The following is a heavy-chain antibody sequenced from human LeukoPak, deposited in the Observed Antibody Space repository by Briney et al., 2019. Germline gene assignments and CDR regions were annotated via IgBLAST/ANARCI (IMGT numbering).Heavy chain of an antibody. D-gene: IGHD6-19*01. CDR3: ARDRAHGRSGWIWYFDL. Sequence: PSETLSLTCTVSGDSISSRNYYWSWIRQPAGKGLDWIGRIYTSGASNYNPSLKSRVTISVDASKNQFSLKLSSVTAADTAVYYCARDRAHGRSGWIWYFDLWGPGTLVTVSS. CDR1: GDSISSRNYY. J-gene: IGHJ2*01. V-gene: IGHV4-61*02. CDR2: IYTSGAS.